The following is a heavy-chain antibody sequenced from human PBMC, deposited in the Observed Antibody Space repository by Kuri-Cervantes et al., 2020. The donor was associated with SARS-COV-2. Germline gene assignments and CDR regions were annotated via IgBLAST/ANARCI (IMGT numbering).Heavy chain of an antibody. D-gene: IGHD1-1*01. CDR1: GFQFDDYT. Sequence: GESLKISCAASGFQFDDYTMHWVRQPPGKGLEWVSLISWDGATIYYADSVKGRFTISRDNSRNSLYLQMNVLRSEDTALYYCVKGQTGTTLSLDNWGQGTLVTVSS. CDR2: ISWDGATI. J-gene: IGHJ4*02. CDR3: VKGQTGTTLSLDN. V-gene: IGHV3-43*01.